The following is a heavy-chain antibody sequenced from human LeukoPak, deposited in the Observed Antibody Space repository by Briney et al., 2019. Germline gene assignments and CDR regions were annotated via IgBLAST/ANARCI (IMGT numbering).Heavy chain of an antibody. CDR3: ARDHENWGSRFNYFDF. J-gene: IGHJ4*02. CDR2: ISTSSSYI. CDR1: GFIFSSYS. D-gene: IGHD7-27*01. V-gene: IGHV3-21*01. Sequence: GGSLRLSCAASGFIFSSYSMNWVRQAPGKGLEWVSSISTSSSYISYADSVKGRFTISRDNAMNSLYLQMNSLRAEDTAVYYCARDHENWGSRFNYFDFWGQGTLVTVSS.